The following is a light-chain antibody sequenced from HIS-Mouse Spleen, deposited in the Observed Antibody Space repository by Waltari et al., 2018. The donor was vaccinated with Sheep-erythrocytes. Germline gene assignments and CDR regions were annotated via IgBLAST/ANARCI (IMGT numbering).Light chain of an antibody. CDR2: EVS. CDR1: ASDVGGYNL. CDR3: SSYAGSNNWV. J-gene: IGLJ3*02. V-gene: IGLV2-8*01. Sequence: QSALTQPPSASGSPGQSVPISCTGTASDVGGYNLVSWYQQHPGKAPKPMIYEVSKRPTGVPDRFSGSKSGNTASLTVSGLQAEDEADYYCSSYAGSNNWVFGGGTKLTVL.